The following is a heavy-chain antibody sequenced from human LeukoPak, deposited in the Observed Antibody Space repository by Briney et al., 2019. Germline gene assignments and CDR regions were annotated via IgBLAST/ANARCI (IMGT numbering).Heavy chain of an antibody. CDR3: ARRGYSGYDWDYYYYGMDV. V-gene: IGHV1-69*04. CDR1: GGTFSSYA. J-gene: IGHJ6*02. D-gene: IGHD5-12*01. Sequence: SVKVSCKASGGTFSSYAISWVRQAPGQGLEWMGRIIPILGIANYAQKFQGRVTITADKSTSTAYMELSSLRSEDTAVYYCARRGYSGYDWDYYYYGMDVWGQRTTVTVSS. CDR2: IIPILGIA.